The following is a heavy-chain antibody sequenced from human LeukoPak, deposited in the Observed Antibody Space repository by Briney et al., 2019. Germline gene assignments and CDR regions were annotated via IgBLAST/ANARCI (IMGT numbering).Heavy chain of an antibody. J-gene: IGHJ3*02. CDR3: ARDLVTVTKGFDI. V-gene: IGHV4-59*11. CDR1: GDSFSSHY. Sequence: KSSENLSLTCAVSGDSFSSHYWTWIRQSPGTGLEWIGYTSHIGRTNYNPSLKSRVTISIDTSKNQFSLKLRSVTAADTAVYYCARDLVTVTKGFDIWGQGTMVSVSS. CDR2: TSHIGRT. D-gene: IGHD4-17*01.